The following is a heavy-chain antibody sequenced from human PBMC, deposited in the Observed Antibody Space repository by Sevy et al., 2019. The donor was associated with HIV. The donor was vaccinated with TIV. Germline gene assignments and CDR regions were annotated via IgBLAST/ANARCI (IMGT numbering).Heavy chain of an antibody. V-gene: IGHV3-48*01. Sequence: GGSLRLSRAASGFTFSSYNMNWVRQAPGKGLECISFISSGGHTIYYADSVKGRFTISRDSAKNSVYLQMNSLRVEDTAVYYCARDGGYSDYGMDVWGQGTTVTVSS. J-gene: IGHJ6*02. D-gene: IGHD2-15*01. CDR3: ARDGGYSDYGMDV. CDR2: ISSGGHTI. CDR1: GFTFSSYN.